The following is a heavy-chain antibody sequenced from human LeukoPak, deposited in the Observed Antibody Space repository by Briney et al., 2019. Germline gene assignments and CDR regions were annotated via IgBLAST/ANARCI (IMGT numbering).Heavy chain of an antibody. CDR1: GFIFTTYW. Sequence: PGGSLRLSCAASGFIFTTYWMTWVRQAPGKGLEWVANIKQDGSETHYVDSVKGRFTIFRDNTKNSLYLQMSSLRAEDTAVYYCAKDLGDILTGHYPTPLDYWGQGTLVTVSS. D-gene: IGHD3-9*01. V-gene: IGHV3-7*03. J-gene: IGHJ4*02. CDR3: AKDLGDILTGHYPTPLDY. CDR2: IKQDGSET.